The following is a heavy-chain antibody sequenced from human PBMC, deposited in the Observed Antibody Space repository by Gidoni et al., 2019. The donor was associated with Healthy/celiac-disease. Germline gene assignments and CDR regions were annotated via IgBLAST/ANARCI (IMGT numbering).Heavy chain of an antibody. D-gene: IGHD6-13*01. CDR1: GFTFSSYG. CDR3: AKDLSRGYEGWYFDY. J-gene: IGHJ4*02. V-gene: IGHV3-30*18. CDR2: ISYDGSNK. Sequence: QVQLVESGGGVVQPGRSLRLSCAASGFTFSSYGMHWVRQAPGKGLEWVAVISYDGSNKYYADSVKGRFTISRDNSKNTLYLQMNSLRAEDTAVYYCAKDLSRGYEGWYFDYWGQGTLVTVSS.